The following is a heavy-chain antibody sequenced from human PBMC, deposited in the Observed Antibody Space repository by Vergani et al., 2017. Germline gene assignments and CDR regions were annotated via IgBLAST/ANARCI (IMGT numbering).Heavy chain of an antibody. CDR1: GVYVTDYN. Sequence: QVQLQESGPGLVKPSKTLSLTCHVFGVYVTDYNCNWIRQAPGKGLEWIGSLSTTGGATHASHNPSLKSRVSISVDTSKRQFSLRLTSVTAADSAIYYCAGDTHSWQRAYRWGQGLLVSVSS. CDR2: LSTTGGA. V-gene: IGHV4-59*02. D-gene: IGHD6-13*01. CDR3: AGDTHSWQRAYR. J-gene: IGHJ5*02.